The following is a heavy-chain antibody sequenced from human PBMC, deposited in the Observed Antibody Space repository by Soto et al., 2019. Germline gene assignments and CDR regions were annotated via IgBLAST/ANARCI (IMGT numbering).Heavy chain of an antibody. CDR1: GYTFNTYY. V-gene: IGHV1-46*02. Sequence: QVQLVQSGAEVKKPGASVKVSCKPSGYTFNTYYLHWVRQAPGQALEWMGVIHPSGGGTTYAQKSLGRVTVTRDASTSTVVMELSSLRSDDTAVYYCARGCHIAVVTASFDYWGQGTLVTVSS. D-gene: IGHD2-21*02. CDR3: ARGCHIAVVTASFDY. CDR2: IHPSGGGT. J-gene: IGHJ4*02.